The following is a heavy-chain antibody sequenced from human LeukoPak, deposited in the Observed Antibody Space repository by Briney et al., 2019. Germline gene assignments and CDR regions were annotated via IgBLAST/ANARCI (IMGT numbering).Heavy chain of an antibody. CDR3: AKEGIAVFDY. CDR1: GGSFSGYY. J-gene: IGHJ4*02. CDR2: ISGSGGST. D-gene: IGHD6-19*01. V-gene: IGHV3-23*01. Sequence: ETLSLTCAVYGGSFSGYYWSWVRQAPGKGLEWVSAISGSGGSTYYADSVKGRFTISRDNSKNTLYLQMNSLRAEDTAVYYCAKEGIAVFDYWGQGTLVTVSS.